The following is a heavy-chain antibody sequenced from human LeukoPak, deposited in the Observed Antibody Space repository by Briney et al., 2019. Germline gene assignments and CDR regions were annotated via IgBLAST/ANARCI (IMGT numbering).Heavy chain of an antibody. V-gene: IGHV1-18*01. CDR1: GYTFTSYG. J-gene: IGHJ6*02. D-gene: IGHD1-26*01. CDR3: ARDRVGATKSSSALDV. Sequence: ASVKVSRKASGYTFTSYGISWVRQAPGQGLEWMGWISAYNGNTNYAQKLQGRVTMTTDTSTSTAYMELRSLRSDDTAVYYCARDRVGATKSSSALDVWGQGTTVTVSS. CDR2: ISAYNGNT.